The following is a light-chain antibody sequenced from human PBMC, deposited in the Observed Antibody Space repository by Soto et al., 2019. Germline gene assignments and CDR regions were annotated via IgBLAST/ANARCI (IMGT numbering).Light chain of an antibody. V-gene: IGKV3-20*01. Sequence: EIVLTQSPGTLSLSPGERATLSCRASQSVSSSYLAWYQQKPGQAPRLLIYGASNRATGIPDRFSGSGSGTDFTLTISRLEPEDFAVYYCQQYGSSGTFGQGTRLE. CDR1: QSVSSSY. J-gene: IGKJ5*01. CDR2: GAS. CDR3: QQYGSSGT.